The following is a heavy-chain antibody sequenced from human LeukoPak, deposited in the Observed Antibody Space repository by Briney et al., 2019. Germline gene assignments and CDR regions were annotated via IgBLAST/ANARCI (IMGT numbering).Heavy chain of an antibody. CDR1: GFTFSGSA. D-gene: IGHD3-9*01. V-gene: IGHV3-73*01. Sequence: GGSLRLSCAASGFTFSGSAMHWVRQASGKGLEWVGRIRSKANSYATAYAASVKGRFTISRDDSKNTAYLQMNSLRVEDTAVYYCAQDGRLARFDYWGQGTLVTVSS. J-gene: IGHJ4*02. CDR3: AQDGRLARFDY. CDR2: IRSKANSYAT.